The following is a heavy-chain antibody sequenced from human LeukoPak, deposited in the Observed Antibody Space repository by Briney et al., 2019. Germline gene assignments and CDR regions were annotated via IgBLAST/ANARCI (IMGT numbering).Heavy chain of an antibody. Sequence: ASVKVSCKASGYTFTSYYMHWVRQAPGQGLEWMGIINPSGGSTSYAQKFQGRDTMTRDTSTSTVYMELSSLRSEDTAVYYCARDVRIGMTSEGFDYWGQGTLVTVSS. CDR3: ARDVRIGMTSEGFDY. D-gene: IGHD3-10*02. CDR2: INPSGGST. V-gene: IGHV1-46*01. CDR1: GYTFTSYY. J-gene: IGHJ4*02.